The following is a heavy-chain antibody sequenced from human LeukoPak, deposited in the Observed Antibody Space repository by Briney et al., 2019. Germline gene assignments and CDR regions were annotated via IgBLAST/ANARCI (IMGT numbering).Heavy chain of an antibody. Sequence: EASVKVSCKASGGTFSSYAISWVRQAPGQGLEWMGGIIPIFGTANYAQKFQGRVTITTGESTSTAYMELSSLRSEDTAVYYCARGIAVAGTPPDYWGQGTLVTVSS. V-gene: IGHV1-69*05. J-gene: IGHJ4*02. CDR3: ARGIAVAGTPPDY. CDR2: IIPIFGTA. CDR1: GGTFSSYA. D-gene: IGHD6-19*01.